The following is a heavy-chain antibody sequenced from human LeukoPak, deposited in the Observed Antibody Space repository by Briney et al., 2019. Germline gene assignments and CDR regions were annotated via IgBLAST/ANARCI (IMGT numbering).Heavy chain of an antibody. V-gene: IGHV1-2*02. CDR2: INPNSGGT. J-gene: IGHJ5*02. CDR1: GYTFTGYY. CDR3: ARGDYYGSGSYYYNWFDP. Sequence: ASVKVSCKASGYTFTGYYMHWVRQAPGQGLEWIGWINPNSGGTNYAQKFQGRVTMTRDTSISTAYMELSRLRSDDTAVYYCARGDYYGSGSYYYNWFDPWGQGTLVTVSS. D-gene: IGHD3-10*01.